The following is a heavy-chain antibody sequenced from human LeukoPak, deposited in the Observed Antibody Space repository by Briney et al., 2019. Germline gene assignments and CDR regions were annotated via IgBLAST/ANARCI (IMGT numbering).Heavy chain of an antibody. CDR2: ISGSGGST. CDR1: GFTFSSYA. D-gene: IGHD3-22*01. J-gene: IGHJ3*01. V-gene: IGHV3-23*01. CDR3: AKPPTYDSSGYEC. Sequence: PGGSLRLSCAPSGFTFSSYAMSWVRQAPGKGLEWVSAISGSGGSTYYADSVKGRFTISRDNSKNTLYLQMNSLRAEDTAVYYCAKPPTYDSSGYECWGQGTMVTVSS.